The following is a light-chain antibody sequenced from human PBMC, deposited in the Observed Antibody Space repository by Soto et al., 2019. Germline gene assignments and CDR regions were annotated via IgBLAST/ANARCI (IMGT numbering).Light chain of an antibody. V-gene: IGLV8-61*01. Sequence: QTVVTQESSFSVSPGGTVTLTCGLISGSVSTAHNPNWYQQTPGQAPRNLIYSTTTRSSGVPDRFSGSILGNKAALTIKGAQADDESDYYCALFMGNGISVFGTGTQLTVL. J-gene: IGLJ1*01. CDR1: SGSVSTAHN. CDR3: ALFMGNGISV. CDR2: STT.